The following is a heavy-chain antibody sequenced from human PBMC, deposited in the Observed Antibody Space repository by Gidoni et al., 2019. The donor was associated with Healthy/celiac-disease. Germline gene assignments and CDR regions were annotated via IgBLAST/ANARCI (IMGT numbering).Heavy chain of an antibody. CDR3: ARDEGSSGWYGGGYAFDI. V-gene: IGHV3-66*01. CDR1: GFTASSNY. Sequence: EGQLVEYGGGLVQPGASLRLSCAASGFTASSNYMSWVRQAPGKGLEWVSVIYSGGGTYYAGSMKGRFTITRDNSKNTLYLKMNSLRAEDAAVYYCARDEGSSGWYGGGYAFDIWGQGTMVTVSS. D-gene: IGHD6-19*01. CDR2: IYSGGGT. J-gene: IGHJ3*02.